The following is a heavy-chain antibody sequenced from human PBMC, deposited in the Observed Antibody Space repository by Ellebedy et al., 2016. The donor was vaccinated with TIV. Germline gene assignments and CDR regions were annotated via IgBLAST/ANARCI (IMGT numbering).Heavy chain of an antibody. CDR2: ISYDGRNK. J-gene: IGHJ4*02. V-gene: IGHV3-30*03. CDR1: GFSFSNYA. Sequence: PGGSLRLSCAASGFSFSNYAMHWVRQAPGKGLEWVGVISYDGRNKIYEDSMKGRFTISRDNSKKTLYLQVNSLRAEDTALYYCARDGPTHSLGYSYGQGVLDNWGQGTLVTVSS. D-gene: IGHD5-18*01. CDR3: ARDGPTHSLGYSYGQGVLDN.